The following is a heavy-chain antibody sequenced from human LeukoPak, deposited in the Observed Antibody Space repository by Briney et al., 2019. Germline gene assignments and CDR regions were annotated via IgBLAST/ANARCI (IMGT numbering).Heavy chain of an antibody. CDR2: IYHSGYT. D-gene: IGHD3-22*01. Sequence: SETLSLTCTVSGYSISSDCYWGWIRQPPGQGLEWIGGIYHSGYTYYYPSLKSRVTISVDTSKNQFSLKLSSVTAADTAVYYCARGRDYYDSSGYYLPYHDAFDIWGQGTMVTVSS. CDR3: ARGRDYYDSSGYYLPYHDAFDI. V-gene: IGHV4-38-2*02. J-gene: IGHJ3*02. CDR1: GYSISSDCY.